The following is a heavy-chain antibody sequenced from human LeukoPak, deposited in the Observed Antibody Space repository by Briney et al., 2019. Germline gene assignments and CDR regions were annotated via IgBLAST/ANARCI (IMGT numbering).Heavy chain of an antibody. V-gene: IGHV1-2*02. CDR2: INPNSGGT. Sequence: ASVKVSCKASGYTFTGYYMYWVRQAPGQGLEWMGWINPNSGGTNYAQKFQGRVTMTRDTSISTAYMELSRLRSDDTAVYYCAIRGYYDYVWGSYRHDYYFDYWGQGTLVTVSS. J-gene: IGHJ4*02. CDR3: AIRGYYDYVWGSYRHDYYFDY. D-gene: IGHD3-16*02. CDR1: GYTFTGYY.